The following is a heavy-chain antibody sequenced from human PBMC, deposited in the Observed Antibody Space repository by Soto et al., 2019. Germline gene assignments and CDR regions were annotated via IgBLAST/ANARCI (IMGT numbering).Heavy chain of an antibody. CDR3: AKDQCNGGRCYSSAYDAFDV. J-gene: IGHJ3*01. CDR2: ISGSGGST. Sequence: PGGSLRLSCAASGFTFSSYAMSWVRQAPGKGLEWVSAISGSGGSTYYADSVKGRFTISRDNSKNTLYLQMNSLRAEDTAVYYCAKDQCNGGRCYSSAYDAFDVWGQGTMVTVSS. CDR1: GFTFSSYA. D-gene: IGHD2-15*01. V-gene: IGHV3-23*01.